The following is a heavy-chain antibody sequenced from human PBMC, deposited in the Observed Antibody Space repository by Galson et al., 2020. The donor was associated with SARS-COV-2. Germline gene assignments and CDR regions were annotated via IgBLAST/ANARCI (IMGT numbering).Heavy chain of an antibody. D-gene: IGHD3-16*01. CDR1: GGSISSSGTY. J-gene: IGHJ4*02. CDR2: IYYSGRN. V-gene: IGHV4-39*01. Sequence: SETLSLTCTVSGGSISSSGTYWGWIRPPKGQGLEWIGSIYYSGRNYSNPSIKRRCTISVDTSKNQFSLKMSSVTADDTAVYYCARQAAMITLGGVMPGYFDYWGQGTLVTVSS. CDR3: ARQAAMITLGGVMPGYFDY.